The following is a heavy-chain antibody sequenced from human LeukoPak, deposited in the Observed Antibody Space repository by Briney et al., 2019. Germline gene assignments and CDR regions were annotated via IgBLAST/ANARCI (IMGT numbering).Heavy chain of an antibody. CDR2: ISYDGSNK. J-gene: IGHJ4*02. CDR1: GFTFSSYA. CDR3: AREYSNYFDY. V-gene: IGHV3-30-3*01. Sequence: GRSLRLSCAASGFTFSSYAMHWVRQAPGKGLEWVALISYDGSNKYYADSVKGRFTISRDSSKNTLYLQMNSLRAEDTAVYYCAREYSNYFDYWGQGTLVTVSS. D-gene: IGHD4-4*01.